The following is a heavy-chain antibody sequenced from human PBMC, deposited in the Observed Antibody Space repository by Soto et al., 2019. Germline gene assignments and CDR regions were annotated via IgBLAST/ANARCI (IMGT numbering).Heavy chain of an antibody. CDR3: ESQDFYTMGV. CDR1: GGSITSHSW. Sequence: QVQLQESGPGLVQPSGTLSLTCAVSGGSITSHSWWSWVRQPPGKGLEWIGEIHHSGTTNYNTSLKSRVTISVDKSKNQLSLKLNSVTAADTAMFYCESQDFYTMGVWGRGTTVTVSS. J-gene: IGHJ6*02. V-gene: IGHV4-4*02. CDR2: IHHSGTT.